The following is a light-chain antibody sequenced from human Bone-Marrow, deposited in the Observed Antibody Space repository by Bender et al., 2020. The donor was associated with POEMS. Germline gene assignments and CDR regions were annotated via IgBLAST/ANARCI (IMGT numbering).Light chain of an antibody. CDR3: TSFTSAHTHV. Sequence: QSALTQPASVSASPGQAVTISCTGGTSDLPNYNFVSWYQQHPGKAPKLLISDVHLRPSGISGRFSGSRSGNTASLTISGLHAEDEADYYCTSFTSAHTHVFRGGTRLTVL. CDR2: DVH. CDR1: TSDLPNYNF. J-gene: IGLJ3*02. V-gene: IGLV2-14*03.